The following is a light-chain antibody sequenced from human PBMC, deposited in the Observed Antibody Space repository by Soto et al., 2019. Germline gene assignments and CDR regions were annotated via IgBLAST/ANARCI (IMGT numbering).Light chain of an antibody. CDR2: DVS. CDR1: QSISGW. J-gene: IGKJ1*01. V-gene: IGKV1-5*01. CDR3: QQYSTYPWT. Sequence: DIQLTQSPSTLPPSLGDRATITCRASQSISGWLAWYQQKPGKAPKFLIYDVSNLESGVPFRFSGSGSGTEFTLTISSLQPDDFATYYCQQYSTYPWTFGQGTKV.